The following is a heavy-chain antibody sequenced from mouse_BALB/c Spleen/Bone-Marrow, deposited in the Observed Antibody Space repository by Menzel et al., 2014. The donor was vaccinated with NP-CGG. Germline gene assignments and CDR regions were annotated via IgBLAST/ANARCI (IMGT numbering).Heavy chain of an antibody. V-gene: IGHV5-6-3*01. J-gene: IGHJ2*01. CDR2: INSNGGST. D-gene: IGHD1-1*01. Sequence: EVKLQESGGGLVQPAGSLKLSCAASGFTFSSYGMSWVRQTPDKRLELVATINSNGGSTYYPDSVKGRFTISRDNAKNTLYLQMSSLKSEDTAMYYCARDYYGSSDYWAQGTTPAVSS. CDR3: ARDYYGSSDY. CDR1: GFTFSSYG.